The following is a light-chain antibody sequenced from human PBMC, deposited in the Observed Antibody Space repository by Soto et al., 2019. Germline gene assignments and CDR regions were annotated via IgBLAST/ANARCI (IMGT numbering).Light chain of an antibody. CDR2: EVS. J-gene: IGLJ1*01. CDR1: NSDVGGYNY. V-gene: IGLV2-14*01. Sequence: QSALTQPASVSGSPGQSITISCTGTNSDVGGYNYVSWYQQHPGKVPKLMIYEVSNRPSGVSNRFSGSKSGNTASLTISGLQAEDGADYYCSSFTSTSTYVFGTGTKVTVL. CDR3: SSFTSTSTYV.